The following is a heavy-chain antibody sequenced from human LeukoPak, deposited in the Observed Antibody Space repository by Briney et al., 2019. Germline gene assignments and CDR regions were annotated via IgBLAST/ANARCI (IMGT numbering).Heavy chain of an antibody. CDR1: GGTFSSYA. V-gene: IGHV1-69*01. Sequence: GSSVKVSCKASGGTFSSYAISWVRQAPGQGLEWMGGIIPIFGTANYAQKFQGRVTITADESTSTAYMEPSSLRSEGTAVYYCASWRNYYDFWSGYQPYYYGMDVWGQGTTVTVSS. CDR2: IIPIFGTA. CDR3: ASWRNYYDFWSGYQPYYYGMDV. D-gene: IGHD3-3*01. J-gene: IGHJ6*02.